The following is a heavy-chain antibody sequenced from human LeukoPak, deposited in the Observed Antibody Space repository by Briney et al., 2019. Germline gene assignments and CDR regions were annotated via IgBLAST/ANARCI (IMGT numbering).Heavy chain of an antibody. J-gene: IGHJ6*02. CDR1: GFTFSSYA. Sequence: GGSLRLSCAASGFTFSSYAMSWVRQAPGKGLEWVSAISGSGGSTYYADSVKGRFAISRDNSKNTLYLQMNSLRAEDTAVYYCAKFLRGSSSWYYYYGMDVWGQGTTVTVFS. CDR3: AKFLRGSSSWYYYYGMDV. V-gene: IGHV3-23*01. D-gene: IGHD6-13*01. CDR2: ISGSGGST.